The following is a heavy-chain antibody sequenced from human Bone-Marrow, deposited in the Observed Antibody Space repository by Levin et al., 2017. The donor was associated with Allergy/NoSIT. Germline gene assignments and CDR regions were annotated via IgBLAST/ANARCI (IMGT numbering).Heavy chain of an antibody. V-gene: IGHV3-30*03. CDR1: GFTLANYG. CDR3: ARSSGYGDFDS. J-gene: IGHJ4*02. CDR2: ISYSGRDK. D-gene: IGHD4-17*01. Sequence: GESLKISCEVSGFTLANYGVHWVRQAPGKGLEWVAVISYSGRDKYYGNPVKGRFTISRDLSKNTVNLHMNSLRDEDTAMYYCARSSGYGDFDSWGQGTLVTVSS.